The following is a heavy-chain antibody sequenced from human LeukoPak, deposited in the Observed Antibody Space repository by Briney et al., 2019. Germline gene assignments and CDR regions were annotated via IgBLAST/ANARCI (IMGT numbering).Heavy chain of an antibody. Sequence: PGGSLRLSCAASGFTFSSYWMSWVRQAPGKGLEWVANIKQDGSEKYYVDSVKGRFTISRDNAKNSLYLQMNSQRAEDTAVYYCARDLYYYDSSGYYDYWGQGTLVTVSS. V-gene: IGHV3-7*01. J-gene: IGHJ4*02. CDR1: GFTFSSYW. CDR3: ARDLYYYDSSGYYDY. CDR2: IKQDGSEK. D-gene: IGHD3-22*01.